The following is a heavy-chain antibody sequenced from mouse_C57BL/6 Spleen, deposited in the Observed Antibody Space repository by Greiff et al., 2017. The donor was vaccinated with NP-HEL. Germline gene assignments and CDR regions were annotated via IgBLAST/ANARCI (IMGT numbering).Heavy chain of an antibody. CDR3: ARDANYDGSSYVVWYFDV. Sequence: EVMLVESGGGLVQSGRSLRLSCATSGFTFSDFYMEWVRQAPGKGLEWIAASRNKANDYTTEYSASVKGRFIVSRDTSQSILYLQMNALRAEDTAIYYCARDANYDGSSYVVWYFDVWGTGTTVTVSS. D-gene: IGHD1-1*01. CDR2: SRNKANDYTT. CDR1: GFTFSDFY. V-gene: IGHV7-1*01. J-gene: IGHJ1*03.